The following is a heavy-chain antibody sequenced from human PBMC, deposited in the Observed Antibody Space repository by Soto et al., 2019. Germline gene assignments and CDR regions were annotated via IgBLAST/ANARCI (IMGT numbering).Heavy chain of an antibody. CDR3: ATLSRRVRGVTFYFFDY. V-gene: IGHV1-24*01. D-gene: IGHD3-10*01. J-gene: IGHJ4*02. Sequence: ASVKVSCKVSGYTLTELSMHWVRQAPGKGLEWMGGFDPEDGETIYAQKFQGRVTMTEDTSTDTAYMELSSLRSEDTAVYYCATLSRRVRGVTFYFFDYWGQATLVTVSS. CDR2: FDPEDGET. CDR1: GYTLTELS.